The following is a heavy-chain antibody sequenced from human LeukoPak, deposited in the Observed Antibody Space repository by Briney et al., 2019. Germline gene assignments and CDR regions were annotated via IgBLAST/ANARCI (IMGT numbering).Heavy chain of an antibody. Sequence: GGSLRLSCPASGFIFSNYSMNWVRQAPGKGLEWVSSISSSSRYIYYAGSVKGRFTISRDNAKNSLYLQMNSLRAEDTAVYYCARGATGYDILTGYYRSLGVWGYYFDYWGQGTLVTVSS. D-gene: IGHD3-9*01. CDR3: ARGATGYDILTGYYRSLGVWGYYFDY. CDR1: GFIFSNYS. J-gene: IGHJ4*02. V-gene: IGHV3-21*04. CDR2: ISSSSRYI.